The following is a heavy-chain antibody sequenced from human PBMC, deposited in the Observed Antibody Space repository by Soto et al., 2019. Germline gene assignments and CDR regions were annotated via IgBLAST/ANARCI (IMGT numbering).Heavy chain of an antibody. CDR2: IIPIFGTA. CDR3: ASRSLVDTAMVTYAFDI. CDR1: GGTFSSYA. D-gene: IGHD5-18*01. V-gene: IGHV1-69*13. J-gene: IGHJ3*02. Sequence: SVKVSCKASGGTFSSYAISWVRQAPGQGLEWMGGIIPIFGTANYAQKFQGRVTITADESTSTAYMELSSLRSEDTAVCYCASRSLVDTAMVTYAFDIWGQGTMVTVS.